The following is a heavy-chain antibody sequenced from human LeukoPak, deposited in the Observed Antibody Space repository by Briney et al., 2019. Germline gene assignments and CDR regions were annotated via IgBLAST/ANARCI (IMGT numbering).Heavy chain of an antibody. J-gene: IGHJ6*02. V-gene: IGHV4-31*03. CDR3: ARDQRPNYFYYGMDV. CDR2: IYYSGST. CDR1: GGSISSGGYY. Sequence: SQTLSLTCTVSGGSISSGGYYWSWIRQHPGKGLEWIGYIYYSGSTYYNPSLKSRVTISVDTSKNQFSLKLSSVTAADTAVYYCARDQRPNYFYYGMDVWGQGTTVTVSS.